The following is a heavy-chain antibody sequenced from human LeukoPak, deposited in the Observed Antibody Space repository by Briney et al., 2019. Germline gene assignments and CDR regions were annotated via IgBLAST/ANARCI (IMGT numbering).Heavy chain of an antibody. CDR2: MNPNSGNT. CDR1: GYTFTSYD. J-gene: IGHJ4*02. Sequence: PVASVKVSCKASGYTFTSYDINWVRQATGQGLEWMGWMNPNSGNTGYAQKFQGRVTMTRNTSISTAYMELSSLRAEDTAVYYCAKGEDAKSYSSGWSWGQGTLVTVSS. V-gene: IGHV1-8*01. D-gene: IGHD6-19*01. CDR3: AKGEDAKSYSSGWS.